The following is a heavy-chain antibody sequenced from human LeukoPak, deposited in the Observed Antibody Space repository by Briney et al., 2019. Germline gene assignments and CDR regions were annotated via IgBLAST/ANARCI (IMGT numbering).Heavy chain of an antibody. CDR3: ARIKACSSTSCYPGFGWFDP. Sequence: SETLSLTCAVYGGSFSGYYWSWIRQPPGRGLEWIGEINHSGSTNYNPSLKSRVTISVDTSKNQFSLKLSSVTAADTAVYYCARIKACSSTSCYPGFGWFDPWGQGTLVTVSS. D-gene: IGHD2-2*01. CDR2: INHSGST. J-gene: IGHJ5*02. CDR1: GGSFSGYY. V-gene: IGHV4-34*01.